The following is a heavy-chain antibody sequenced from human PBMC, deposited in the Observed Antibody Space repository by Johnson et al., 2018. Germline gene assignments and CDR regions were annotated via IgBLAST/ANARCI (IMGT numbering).Heavy chain of an antibody. Sequence: QVQLQESGPGLVKPSETLSLTCAVSDGSISSYYWSWIRQPPGKGLEWIGYSYYSGSTDYNPSLKRRVTISVDTSKNQFPRKLTSVTAADTAIYYGARGVVGDAFDLWGQGTLVIVSS. J-gene: IGHJ3*01. CDR3: ARGVVGDAFDL. CDR1: DGSISSYY. CDR2: SYYSGST. D-gene: IGHD2-15*01. V-gene: IGHV4-59*01.